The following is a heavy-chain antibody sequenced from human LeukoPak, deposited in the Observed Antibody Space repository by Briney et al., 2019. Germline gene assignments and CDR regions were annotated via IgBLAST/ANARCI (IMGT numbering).Heavy chain of an antibody. CDR3: ARDPSDYYGSGRRRTDNWFDP. V-gene: IGHV3-33*01. CDR2: IWYDGSNK. J-gene: IGHJ5*02. Sequence: GRSLRLSCAASGFTFSSYGMHWVRQAPGKGLEWVAVIWYDGSNKCYADSVKGRFTISRDNSKNTLYLQMDSLRAEDTAVYYCARDPSDYYGSGRRRTDNWFDPWGQGTLVTVSS. D-gene: IGHD3-10*01. CDR1: GFTFSSYG.